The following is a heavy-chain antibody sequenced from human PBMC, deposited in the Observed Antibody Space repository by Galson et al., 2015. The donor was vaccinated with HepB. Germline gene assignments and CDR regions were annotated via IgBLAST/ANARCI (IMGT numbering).Heavy chain of an antibody. Sequence: SLRLSCAASGFTFSSYWMSWVRQAPGKGLEWVANIKQDGSEKYYVDSVKGRFTISRDNSKNTLCLQMNSLRAEDTAVYYCARFISGSYGFDGMDVWGQGTTVTVSS. CDR1: GFTFSSYW. CDR3: ARFISGSYGFDGMDV. V-gene: IGHV3-7*03. J-gene: IGHJ6*02. CDR2: IKQDGSEK. D-gene: IGHD1-26*01.